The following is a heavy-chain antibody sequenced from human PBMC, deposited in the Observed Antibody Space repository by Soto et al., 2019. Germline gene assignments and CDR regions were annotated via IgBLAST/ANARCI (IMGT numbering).Heavy chain of an antibody. CDR1: GYSFTSYW. CDR3: ARSARYYYYYMDV. D-gene: IGHD6-6*01. CDR2: IYPGDSGT. Sequence: GESLKISCKGSGYSFTSYWIAWVRQMPGKGLEWMGIIYPGDSGTRYSPSFQGQVTISADKSISTAYLQWSSLKASDTAMYYCARSARYYYYYMDVWGKGTTVTV. J-gene: IGHJ6*03. V-gene: IGHV5-51*01.